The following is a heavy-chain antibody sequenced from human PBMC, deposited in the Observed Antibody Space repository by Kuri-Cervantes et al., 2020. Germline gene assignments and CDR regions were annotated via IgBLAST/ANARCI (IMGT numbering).Heavy chain of an antibody. J-gene: IGHJ3*02. D-gene: IGHD3-10*01. Sequence: SETLSLTCAVYGGSFSGYYWSWIRQPPGKGLEWIGEINHSGSTNYNPSLKSRVTISVDTSKNQFSLKLSSVTAADTAVYYCARVAGSGSYSKGDDAFDIWGQGTMVTVSS. V-gene: IGHV4-34*01. CDR3: ARVAGSGSYSKGDDAFDI. CDR1: GGSFSGYY. CDR2: INHSGST.